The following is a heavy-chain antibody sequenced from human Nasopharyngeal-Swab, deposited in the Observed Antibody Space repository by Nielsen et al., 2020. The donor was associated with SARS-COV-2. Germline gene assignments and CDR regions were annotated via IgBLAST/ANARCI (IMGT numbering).Heavy chain of an antibody. V-gene: IGHV3-23*01. CDR3: AKDQRRLVRGVLSPNDWFDP. D-gene: IGHD3-10*01. Sequence: WIRQPPGKGLEWVSAISGSGGSTYYADSVKGRFTISRDNSKNTLYLRMNSLRAEDTAVYYCAKDQRRLVRGVLSPNDWFDPWGQGTLVTVSS. J-gene: IGHJ5*02. CDR2: ISGSGGST.